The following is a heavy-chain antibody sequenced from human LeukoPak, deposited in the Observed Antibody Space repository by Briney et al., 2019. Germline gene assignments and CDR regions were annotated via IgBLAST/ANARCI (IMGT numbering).Heavy chain of an antibody. D-gene: IGHD3-22*01. CDR2: IYYSGST. J-gene: IGHJ4*02. CDR1: GGSISTYY. CDR3: ARGRDYYDSSGYSDY. V-gene: IGHV4-59*08. Sequence: SETLSLTCSVSGGSISTYYWSWIRQPPGKGLEWIGYIYYSGSTNYNPSLKSRVTISVDTSKNQFSLKLSSVTAADTAVYYCARGRDYYDSSGYSDYWGQGTLVTVSS.